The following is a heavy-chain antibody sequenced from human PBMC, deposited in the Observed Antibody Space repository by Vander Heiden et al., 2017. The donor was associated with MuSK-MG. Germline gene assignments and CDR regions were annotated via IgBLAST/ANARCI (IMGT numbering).Heavy chain of an antibody. V-gene: IGHV4-39*07. CDR1: GGSISSSSYY. Sequence: QLQLQESGPGLVKPSETLSLTCTVPGGSISSSSYYWGWIRQPPGKGLEWIGSIYYSGSTYYNPSLKSRVTISVDTSKNQFSLKLSSVTAADTAVYYCARALGRINVYFDLWGRGTLVTVSS. J-gene: IGHJ2*01. CDR3: ARALGRINVYFDL. CDR2: IYYSGST. D-gene: IGHD7-27*01.